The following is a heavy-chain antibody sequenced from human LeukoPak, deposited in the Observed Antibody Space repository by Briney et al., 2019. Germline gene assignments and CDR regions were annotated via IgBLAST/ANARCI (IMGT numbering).Heavy chain of an antibody. CDR2: ISVNGGST. CDR3: ARDGQYDFWSGYFGY. V-gene: IGHV3-64*02. Sequence: GGSLRLSCVASGFTFSNYAMHWVRQAPGKGLEFVSAISVNGGSTYYADSLKGRFTISRDNSKNTLYLQMGSLRAEDMAVYYCARDGQYDFWSGYFGYWGQGTLVTVSS. CDR1: GFTFSNYA. D-gene: IGHD3-3*01. J-gene: IGHJ4*02.